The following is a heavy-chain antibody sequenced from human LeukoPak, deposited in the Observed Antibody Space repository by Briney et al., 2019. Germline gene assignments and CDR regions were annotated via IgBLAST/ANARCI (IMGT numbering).Heavy chain of an antibody. Sequence: PGGSLRLSCAASGFTFDDYGMSWVRQAPGKGLEWVSGINWNGGSTGYADSVKGRFTISRDNAKNSLYLQMNSLRAEDTALYYCARAGRIVAAISFDYWGQGTLVTVSS. V-gene: IGHV3-20*04. D-gene: IGHD2-21*01. CDR1: GFTFDDYG. J-gene: IGHJ4*02. CDR2: INWNGGST. CDR3: ARAGRIVAAISFDY.